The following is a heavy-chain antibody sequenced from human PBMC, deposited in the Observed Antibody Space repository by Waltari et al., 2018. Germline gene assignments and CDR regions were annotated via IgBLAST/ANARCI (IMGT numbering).Heavy chain of an antibody. CDR2: IIPIFGTA. CDR3: ARVCVADIVVVPAAMPACGPMGGMDV. J-gene: IGHJ6*04. Sequence: QVQLVQSGAEVKKPGSSVKVSCKASGGTFSSYAISWVRQAPGQGLEWMGGIIPIFGTANYAQKFQGRVTITADESTSTAYMELSSLRSEDTAVYYCARVCVADIVVVPAAMPACGPMGGMDVWGKGTTVTVSS. D-gene: IGHD2-2*01. CDR1: GGTFSSYA. V-gene: IGHV1-69*01.